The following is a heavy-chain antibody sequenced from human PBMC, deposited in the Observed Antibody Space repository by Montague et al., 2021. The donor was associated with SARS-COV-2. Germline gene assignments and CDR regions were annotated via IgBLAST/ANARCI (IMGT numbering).Heavy chain of an antibody. D-gene: IGHD3-10*01. V-gene: IGHV4-34*01. J-gene: IGHJ6*03. CDR3: ARLGDGVVPSPILGVGPYYSYYYMDV. CDR2: ISQSGNT. CDR1: GGSFSRYY. Sequence: SETLSLTCAVSGGSFSRYYWSWIRQPPGKGLEWIGEISQSGNTKYNPSLQSRVSISLDTSRNQFSLKVSSVTAAGTAVYYCARLGDGVVPSPILGVGPYYSYYYMDVWGKGTTVTVSS.